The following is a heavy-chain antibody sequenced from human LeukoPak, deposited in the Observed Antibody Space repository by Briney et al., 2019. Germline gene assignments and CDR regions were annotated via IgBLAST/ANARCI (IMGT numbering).Heavy chain of an antibody. Sequence: SETLSLTCTVSGGSISSSSYYWGWIRQPPGKGLEWIGSIYYSGSTYYNPSLKSRVTISVDTSKNQFSLKLSSVTAADTAVYYCARDPQADAFDIWGQGTMVTVSS. CDR2: IYYSGST. CDR1: GGSISSSSYY. CDR3: ARDPQADAFDI. J-gene: IGHJ3*02. V-gene: IGHV4-39*07.